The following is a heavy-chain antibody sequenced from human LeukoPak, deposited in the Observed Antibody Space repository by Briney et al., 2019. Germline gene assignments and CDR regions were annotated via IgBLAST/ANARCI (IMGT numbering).Heavy chain of an antibody. CDR3: AKDPTYYYDSSGYIPDY. CDR2: ISGSGGST. J-gene: IGHJ4*02. CDR1: GFTFSSYW. Sequence: PGGSLRLSCAASGFTFSSYWMSWVRQAPGKGLEWVSAISGSGGSTYYADSVKGRFTISRDNSKNTLYLQMNSLRAEDTAVYYCAKDPTYYYDSSGYIPDYWGQGTLVTVSS. V-gene: IGHV3-23*01. D-gene: IGHD3-22*01.